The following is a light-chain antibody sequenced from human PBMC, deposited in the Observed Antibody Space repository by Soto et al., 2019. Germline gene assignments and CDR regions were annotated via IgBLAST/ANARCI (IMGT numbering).Light chain of an antibody. V-gene: IGLV1-40*01. CDR1: FSNIGAGYG. CDR2: ANT. J-gene: IGLJ2*01. CDR3: SSYTSSSTLV. Sequence: QSALTQPPSVSGAPGQTVTISCTGRFSNIGAGYGVHWYQQLPGAPPKLLIYANTNRPSGVPDRFSGSKSGTSASLAITGLQAEDEADYYCSSYTSSSTLVFGGGTKLTVL.